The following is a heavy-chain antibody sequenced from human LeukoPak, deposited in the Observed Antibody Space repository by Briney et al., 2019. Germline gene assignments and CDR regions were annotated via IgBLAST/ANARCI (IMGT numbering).Heavy chain of an antibody. CDR2: ISSSGSTI. V-gene: IGHV3-11*04. CDR1: GFTVSSNY. J-gene: IGHJ6*03. Sequence: GGSLRLSCAASGFTVSSNYMSWIRQAPGKGLEWVSYISSSGSTIYYADSVKGRFTISRDNAKNSLYLQMNSLRAEDTAVYYCARVGRDYDFWSGYSDYYYYMDVWGKGTTVTVSS. CDR3: ARVGRDYDFWSGYSDYYYYMDV. D-gene: IGHD3-3*01.